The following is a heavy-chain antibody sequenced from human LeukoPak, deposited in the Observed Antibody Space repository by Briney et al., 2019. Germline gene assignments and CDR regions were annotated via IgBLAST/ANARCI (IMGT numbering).Heavy chain of an antibody. Sequence: VGSLRLSCAASGFTFSSYEMNWVRQAPGKGLEWVSYISSSGSTIYYADSVKGRFTISRDNAKNSLYLQMNSLRAEDTTVYYCARDLGAAAVLFDYWGQGTLVTVSS. CDR3: ARDLGAAAVLFDY. CDR1: GFTFSSYE. D-gene: IGHD6-13*01. J-gene: IGHJ4*02. V-gene: IGHV3-48*03. CDR2: ISSSGSTI.